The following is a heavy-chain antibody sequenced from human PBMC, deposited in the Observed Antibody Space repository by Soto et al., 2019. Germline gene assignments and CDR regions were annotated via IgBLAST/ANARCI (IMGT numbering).Heavy chain of an antibody. CDR2: INAGNGNT. CDR1: GYTFTSYA. Sequence: QVQLVQSGAEVKKPGASVKVSCKASGYTFTSYAMHWVRQAPGQRLEWMGWINAGNGNTKYSEKFQGRGTITRDTSAGTAYMGLSSLRSEDTAVYYCASVTGIAVAEVWGQGTLVTVSS. J-gene: IGHJ4*02. V-gene: IGHV1-3*01. D-gene: IGHD6-19*01. CDR3: ASVTGIAVAEV.